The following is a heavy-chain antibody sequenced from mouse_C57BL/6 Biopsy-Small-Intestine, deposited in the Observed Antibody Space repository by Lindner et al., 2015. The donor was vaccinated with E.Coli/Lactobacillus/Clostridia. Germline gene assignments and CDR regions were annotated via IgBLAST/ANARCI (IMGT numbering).Heavy chain of an antibody. CDR3: AKGSYSGFPPFDY. V-gene: IGHV1-84*02. CDR1: GYTFTSYA. CDR2: INAANGNA. Sequence: SVKVSCKASGYTFTSYAMHWVRQAPGQRLEWMGWINAANGNAKFSQKFQGRVTFTRDTSASTAYMDLSSLGSEDTAVYYCAKGSYSGFPPFDYWGQGTLVTVSS. J-gene: IGHJ2*01. D-gene: IGHD2-12*01.